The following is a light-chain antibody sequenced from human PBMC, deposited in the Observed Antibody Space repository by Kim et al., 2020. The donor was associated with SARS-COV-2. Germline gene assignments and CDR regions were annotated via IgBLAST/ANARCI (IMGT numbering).Light chain of an antibody. CDR3: QAWDSGRFV. J-gene: IGLJ1*01. Sequence: VPPGQTASIPCSGDKLGDKYANWYQQKPGQSPLLVIYQDSKRPSGIPERFSGSNSGNTATLTISGTQAMDEADYYCQAWDSGRFVFGTGTKVTVL. CDR2: QDS. V-gene: IGLV3-1*01. CDR1: KLGDKY.